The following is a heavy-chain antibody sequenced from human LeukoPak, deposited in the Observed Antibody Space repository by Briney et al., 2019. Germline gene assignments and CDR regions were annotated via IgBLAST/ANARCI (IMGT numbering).Heavy chain of an antibody. Sequence: SETLSLTCAVSGGSISSGGYSWSWIRQPPGKGLEWIGSIYYSGSTYYNPSLKSRVTISVDTSKNQFSLKLNSVTAADTAVYYCARDVGYYASGIYPWGQGTLVTVSS. J-gene: IGHJ5*02. CDR2: IYYSGST. V-gene: IGHV4-30-2*01. CDR3: ARDVGYYASGIYP. CDR1: GGSISSGGYS. D-gene: IGHD3-10*01.